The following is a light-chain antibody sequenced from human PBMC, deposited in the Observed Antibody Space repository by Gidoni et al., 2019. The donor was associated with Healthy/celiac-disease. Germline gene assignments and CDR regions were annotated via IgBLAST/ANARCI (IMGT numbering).Light chain of an antibody. CDR2: LNSDGSH. CDR3: QTWGTGIHV. V-gene: IGLV4-69*01. J-gene: IGLJ3*02. CDR1: SGHRSYA. Sequence: QLVLTQSPSASASLGASVKLTCPLSSGHRSYAIAWHQQQPEKGPRYLMKLNSDGSHSKGDGIPDRFSGSSAGAERYLTISSLQSEDEADYYCQTWGTGIHVFGGGTKLTVL.